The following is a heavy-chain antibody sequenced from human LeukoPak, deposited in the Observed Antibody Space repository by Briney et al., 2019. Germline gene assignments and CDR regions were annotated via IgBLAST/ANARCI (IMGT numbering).Heavy chain of an antibody. V-gene: IGHV3-7*01. CDR1: GFIFGSYW. CDR3: ATGLRTFDY. Sequence: GGSLRLSCAASGFIFGSYWMTWVRQTPGKGLEWVANIKQDGSEKYYVDSVKGRFTISRDIAKNSLYLQMNSLRAEDTAVYYCATGLRTFDYWGQGTLVTVSS. D-gene: IGHD5/OR15-5a*01. CDR2: IKQDGSEK. J-gene: IGHJ4*02.